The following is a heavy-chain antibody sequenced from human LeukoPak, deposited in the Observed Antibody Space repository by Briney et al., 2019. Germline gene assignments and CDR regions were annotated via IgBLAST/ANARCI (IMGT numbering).Heavy chain of an antibody. Sequence: GGSLRLSCAASGFSFSSYWMHWVRQAPGKELVWVSRINSDGSSTIYADSVKGRFTISRDNAKNTLYLQMNSLRAEDTALYYCTRGYVGIDYWGQGTLVTVSS. J-gene: IGHJ4*02. CDR3: TRGYVGIDY. CDR1: GFSFSSYW. CDR2: INSDGSST. V-gene: IGHV3-74*01. D-gene: IGHD5-12*01.